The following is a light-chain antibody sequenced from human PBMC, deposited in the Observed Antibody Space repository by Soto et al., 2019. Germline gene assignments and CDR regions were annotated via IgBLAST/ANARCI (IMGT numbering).Light chain of an antibody. Sequence: QSALTQPRSVSGSPGQSVTISCSGISSDVGGYNFVSWYQQHPGKAPKLMIYDVSTRPSGVPDRFSGSKSGNTASLTISGLQAEDEADYYCCSYAGSYTWVFGGGTKVTVL. V-gene: IGLV2-11*01. J-gene: IGLJ3*02. CDR3: CSYAGSYTWV. CDR1: SSDVGGYNF. CDR2: DVS.